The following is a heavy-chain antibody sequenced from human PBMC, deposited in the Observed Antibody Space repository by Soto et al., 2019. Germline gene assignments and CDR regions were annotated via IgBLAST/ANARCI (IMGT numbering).Heavy chain of an antibody. CDR1: GYTFTSYY. CDR2: INPSGGST. CDR3: ARVVVAAKINWFDP. V-gene: IGHV1-46*01. D-gene: IGHD2-15*01. J-gene: IGHJ5*02. Sequence: ASVKLYCNASGYTFTSYYMHWVRQAPGQGLEWMGIINPSGGSTSYAQKFQGRVTMTRDTSTSTAYMELRSLRSDDTAVYYCARVVVAAKINWFDPWGQGTLVTVSS.